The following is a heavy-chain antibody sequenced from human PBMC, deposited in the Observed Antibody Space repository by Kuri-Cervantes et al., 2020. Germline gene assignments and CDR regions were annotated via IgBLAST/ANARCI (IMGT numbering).Heavy chain of an antibody. CDR2: IIPIFGTA. J-gene: IGHJ4*02. CDR3: AREYSGTTGYFDY. V-gene: IGHV1-69*05. Sequence: SVKVSCKASGYMFTSYGISWARQAPGQGLEWMGGIIPIFGTANYAQKFQGRVTITTDESTSTAYMELSSLRSEDTAVYYCAREYSGTTGYFDYWGQGTLVTVSS. D-gene: IGHD1-26*01. CDR1: GYMFTSYG.